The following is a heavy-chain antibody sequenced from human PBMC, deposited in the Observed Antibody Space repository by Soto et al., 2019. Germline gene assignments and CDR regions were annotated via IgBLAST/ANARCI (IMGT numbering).Heavy chain of an antibody. V-gene: IGHV3-23*01. J-gene: IGHJ6*03. CDR2: ISGSGGST. D-gene: IGHD3-10*01. Sequence: PGGSLRLSCAASGFTFSSYAMSWVRQAPGKGLEWVSAISGSGGSTYYADSVKGRFTISRDNSKNTLYLQMNSLRAEDTAVYYCAKGRRPGAGYYYYMDVWGKGTTVTAP. CDR3: AKGRRPGAGYYYYMDV. CDR1: GFTFSSYA.